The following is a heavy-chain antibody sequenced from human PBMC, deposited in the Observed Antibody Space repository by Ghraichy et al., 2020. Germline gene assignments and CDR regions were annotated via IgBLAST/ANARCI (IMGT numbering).Heavy chain of an antibody. J-gene: IGHJ4*02. CDR3: ARVWAYYFDY. V-gene: IGHV4-34*01. D-gene: IGHD3-16*01. CDR2: INHSGST. Sequence: SETLSLTFAVYGGSFSGYYWSWIRQPPGKGLEWIGEINHSGSTNYNPSLKSRVTISVDTSKNQFSLKLSSVTAADTAVYYCARVWAYYFDYWGQGTLVTVSS. CDR1: GGSFSGYY.